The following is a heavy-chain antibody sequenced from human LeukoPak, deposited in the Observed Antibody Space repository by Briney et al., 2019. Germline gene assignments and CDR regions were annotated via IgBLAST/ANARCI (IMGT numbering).Heavy chain of an antibody. V-gene: IGHV3-30-3*01. CDR1: GFTFSNYA. Sequence: PGGSLRLSCAASGFTFSNYAMHWVRQAPGKGLEWVAVISYDGTNKYYADSVKGRFTISRDNSKNTMYLQMNSLRAEDTAVYYCANCNGWLPHNYWGQGTLVTVSS. CDR2: ISYDGTNK. CDR3: ANCNGWLPHNY. J-gene: IGHJ4*02. D-gene: IGHD3-9*01.